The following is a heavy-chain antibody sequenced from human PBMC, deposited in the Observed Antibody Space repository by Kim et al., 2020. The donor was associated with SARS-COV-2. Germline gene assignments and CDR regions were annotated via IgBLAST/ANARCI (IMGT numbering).Heavy chain of an antibody. CDR1: GFSFSSYW. J-gene: IGHJ4*02. D-gene: IGHD1-1*01. V-gene: IGHV3-7*03. CDR3: ARDRHRNDPDY. CDR2: IKEDGSEK. Sequence: GGSLRLSCAASGFSFSSYWMIWVRQAPGKGLEWVANIKEDGSEKYYVDSVKGRFTISRDNAKNSLYLQMNSLRAEDTAMYYCARDRHRNDPDYWGQGTLVTVSS.